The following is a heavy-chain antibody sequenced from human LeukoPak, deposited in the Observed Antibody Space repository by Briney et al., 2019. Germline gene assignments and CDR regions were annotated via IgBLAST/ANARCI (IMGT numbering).Heavy chain of an antibody. CDR3: ASQLPYSSGWYSPLDY. V-gene: IGHV1-69*10. J-gene: IGHJ4*02. CDR1: GYTFTGYY. D-gene: IGHD6-19*01. Sequence: GASVKVSCTASGYTFTGYYMHWVRQAPGQGLEWMGRIIPILGIANYAQKFQGRVTITADKSTSTAYMELSSLRSEDTAVYYCASQLPYSSGWYSPLDYWGQGTLVTVSS. CDR2: IIPILGIA.